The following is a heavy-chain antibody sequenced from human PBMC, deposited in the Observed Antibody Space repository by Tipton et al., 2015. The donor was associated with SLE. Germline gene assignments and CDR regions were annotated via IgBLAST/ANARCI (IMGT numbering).Heavy chain of an antibody. CDR2: ISSTSDKI. V-gene: IGHV3-48*01. D-gene: IGHD3-3*01. CDR1: GFTFSSFG. J-gene: IGHJ4*02. Sequence: QLVQSGGGLVQPGGSLRLSCVASGFTFSSFGMFWVRQAPGKGLEWVSFISSTSDKIYYADTVKGRFTISRDNAENSLYLQMNSLRAEDTAVYYCARDGFYYDFWSGQYWGQGTLVTVSS. CDR3: ARDGFYYDFWSGQY.